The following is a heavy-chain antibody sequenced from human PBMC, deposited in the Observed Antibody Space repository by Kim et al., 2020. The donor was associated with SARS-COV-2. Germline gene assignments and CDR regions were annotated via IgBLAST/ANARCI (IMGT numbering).Heavy chain of an antibody. CDR2: ISYDGSNK. CDR1: GFTFSSYA. V-gene: IGHV3-30*04. J-gene: IGHJ6*02. Sequence: GGSLRLSCAASGFTFSSYAMHWVRQAPGKGLEWVAVISYDGSNKYYADSVKGRFTISRDNSKNTLYLQMNSLRAADTAVYYCARASYSSSDVLDVWGQGT. CDR3: ARASYSSSDVLDV. D-gene: IGHD6-6*01.